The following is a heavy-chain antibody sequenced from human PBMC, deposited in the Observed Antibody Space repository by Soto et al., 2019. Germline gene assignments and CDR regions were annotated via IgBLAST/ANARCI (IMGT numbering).Heavy chain of an antibody. Sequence: QVQLVQSGGEVKKPGASVKVSCKASGYTFTDYYMHWVRQAPGQGLEWMGWIDPNSGGAKYAQKFQGRVTLTRDTSISTAYMEMSRLTSADTAVYYCARDDGYSSAGGDYWGQGTLVTVSS. D-gene: IGHD6-19*01. CDR1: GYTFTDYY. CDR2: IDPNSGGA. V-gene: IGHV1-2*02. J-gene: IGHJ4*02. CDR3: ARDDGYSSAGGDY.